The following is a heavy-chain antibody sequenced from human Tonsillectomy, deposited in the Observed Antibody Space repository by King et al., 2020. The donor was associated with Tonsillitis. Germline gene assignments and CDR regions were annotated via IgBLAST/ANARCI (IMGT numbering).Heavy chain of an antibody. CDR2: IYYSGNT. J-gene: IGHJ6*02. Sequence: VQLQESGPGLVKPSETLSLTCTVSGGSVSSGRYNWSWIRQPPGKGLEWIGYIYYSGNTNYNPSLRSRVTMSEDTSKNQFSLKLSSVTAADTAVYYCARVYPAADYYYGMDVWGQGTTVTVSS. V-gene: IGHV4-61*01. CDR1: GGSVSSGRYN. D-gene: IGHD2-2*01. CDR3: ARVYPAADYYYGMDV.